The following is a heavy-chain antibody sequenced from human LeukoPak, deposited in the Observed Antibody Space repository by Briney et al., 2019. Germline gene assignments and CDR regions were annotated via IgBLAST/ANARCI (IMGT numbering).Heavy chain of an antibody. J-gene: IGHJ4*02. CDR2: SDPEDGER. CDR3: VTGFTTMAVDYFDY. CDR1: GKTLSDLS. D-gene: IGHD5-18*01. Sequence: VASVKVSCKVSGKTLSDLSIHGLRQPPGKGLEWLGGSDPEDGERIYAQMFQGRVTMTEDTSIDTAYMELSSLRSEDTAVYYCVTGFTTMAVDYFDYWGQGTLVTVSP. V-gene: IGHV1-24*01.